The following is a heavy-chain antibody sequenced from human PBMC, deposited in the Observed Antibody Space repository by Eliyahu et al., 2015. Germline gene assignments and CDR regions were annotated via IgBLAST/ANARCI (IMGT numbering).Heavy chain of an antibody. D-gene: IGHD2-2*01. V-gene: IGHV3-30*02. CDR3: ASLKVPAAIGYYYYGMDV. CDR1: GFTFXSXG. CDR2: IRYDGSNK. J-gene: IGHJ6*02. Sequence: QVQLVESGGCVVQPGGSLRLSCAASGFTFXSXGLHWVRQAPGKGLGWVAFIRYDGSNKYYADSVKGRFTISRDNSKNTLYLQMNSLRAEDTAVYYCASLKVPAAIGYYYYGMDVWGQGTTVTVSS.